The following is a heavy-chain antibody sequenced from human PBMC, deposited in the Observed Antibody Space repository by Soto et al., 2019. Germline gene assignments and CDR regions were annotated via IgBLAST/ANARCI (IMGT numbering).Heavy chain of an antibody. CDR2: INTEGSDT. V-gene: IGHV3-74*01. CDR3: VRAAARGDS. D-gene: IGHD6-13*01. J-gene: IGHJ4*02. CDR1: GFSFSCYW. Sequence: GGSLRLSCAASGFSFSCYWMHGVRQVPGKGLVWVSRINTEGSDTLYADSVKGRFTISRDNTKNRLYLQMSSLRAEDTDIYYCVRAAARGDSWGQGTLVTVSS.